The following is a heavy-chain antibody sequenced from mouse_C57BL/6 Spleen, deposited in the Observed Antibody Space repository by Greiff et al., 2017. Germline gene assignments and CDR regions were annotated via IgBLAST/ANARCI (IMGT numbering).Heavy chain of an antibody. Sequence: VQLKESGPGLVKPSQSLSLTCSVTGYSITSGYYWNWIRQFPGNKLEWMGYISYDGSNNYNPSLKNRISIIRDTSKNQFFLKLNSVTTEDTATYYCARGVDYWGQGTTLTVSS. CDR1: GYSITSGYY. V-gene: IGHV3-6*01. J-gene: IGHJ2*01. CDR3: ARGVDY. CDR2: ISYDGSN.